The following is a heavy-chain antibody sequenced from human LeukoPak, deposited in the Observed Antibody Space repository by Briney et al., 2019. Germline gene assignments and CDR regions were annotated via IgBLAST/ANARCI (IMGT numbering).Heavy chain of an antibody. CDR3: AKEVTAAVDY. D-gene: IGHD6-13*01. Sequence: GGSLRLSCAASGFTFSSYSMNWVRQAPGKGLEWVSSISRDSGYIYYADSVKGRFTISRDNAKNSLYLQMNSLRAEDTAVYYCAKEVTAAVDYWGQGTLVTVSS. J-gene: IGHJ4*02. CDR2: ISRDSGYI. CDR1: GFTFSSYS. V-gene: IGHV3-21*01.